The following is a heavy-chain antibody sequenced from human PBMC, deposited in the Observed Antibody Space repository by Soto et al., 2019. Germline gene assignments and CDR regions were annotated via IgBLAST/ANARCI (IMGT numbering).Heavy chain of an antibody. J-gene: IGHJ3*01. CDR3: VLDSIYSDHGHLPFDF. D-gene: IGHD4-17*01. CDR2: IKKDGSDK. CDR1: GFTFSDYW. Sequence: GGSLRLSCAASGFTFSDYWMTWIRQAPGKGLEWEANIKKDGSDKYYVDSVKGRFTISRDNANNSLYLQMTSLRAEDTAIYYCVLDSIYSDHGHLPFDFWGQGTLGT. V-gene: IGHV3-7*03.